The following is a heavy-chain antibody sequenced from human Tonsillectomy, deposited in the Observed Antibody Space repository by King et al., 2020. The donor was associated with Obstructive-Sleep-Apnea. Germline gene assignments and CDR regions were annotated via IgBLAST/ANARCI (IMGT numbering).Heavy chain of an antibody. J-gene: IGHJ4*02. CDR3: ARDAPPLN. CDR2: IYHSGST. Sequence: PLQESGPGLVKPSETLSLTCTVSAYSISSGYYWGWIRQPPGKGLEWIGSIYHSGSTYYNPSLKSRVTVSVDTSKNQFSLQLTSVTAADTAVYYCARDAPPLNWGQGTLVTVSS. V-gene: IGHV4-38-2*02. CDR1: AYSISSGYY.